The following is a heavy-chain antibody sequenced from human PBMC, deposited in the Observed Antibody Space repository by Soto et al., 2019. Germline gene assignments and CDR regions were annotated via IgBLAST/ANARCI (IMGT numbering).Heavy chain of an antibody. Sequence: LRLSCAASGFTFSSYEMNWVRQAPGKGLEWVSYISSSGRTIYYAGSVKGRFAISRDNAKNSLFLQMNSLRVEDTAVYYCARSPFLECNWAQGTLVTVSS. CDR2: ISSSGRTI. D-gene: IGHD3-3*02. J-gene: IGHJ4*02. CDR3: ARSPFLECN. V-gene: IGHV3-48*03. CDR1: GFTFSSYE.